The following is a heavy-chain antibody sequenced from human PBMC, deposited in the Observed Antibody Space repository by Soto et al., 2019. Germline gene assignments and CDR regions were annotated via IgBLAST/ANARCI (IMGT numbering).Heavy chain of an antibody. Sequence: SVKVSCKASGGTFDNYAVSWVRQAPGQGLEWMGGIIPMFETVNYAQRFQGRLTIAADESTSTAYMELTSLTSAGTAIYFCARGLRTGNYGMDVWGQGTTVTVSS. J-gene: IGHJ6*02. CDR3: ARGLRTGNYGMDV. CDR1: GGTFDNYA. D-gene: IGHD2-15*01. V-gene: IGHV1-69*13. CDR2: IIPMFETV.